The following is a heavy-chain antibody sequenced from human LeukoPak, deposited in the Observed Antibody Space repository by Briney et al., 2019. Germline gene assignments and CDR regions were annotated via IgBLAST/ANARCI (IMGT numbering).Heavy chain of an antibody. J-gene: IGHJ4*02. CDR3: AREPYYYDSSGYYYDGNYFDH. CDR1: GYTFTSYY. D-gene: IGHD3-22*01. V-gene: IGHV1-46*01. CDR2: INPSGGST. Sequence: ASVKVSCKASGYTFTSYYMHWVRQAPGQGLEWMGIINPSGGSTSYAQKFQGRVTMTRDTSTSTVYMELSSLRSEDTAVYYCAREPYYYDSSGYYYDGNYFDHWGQGTLVTVSS.